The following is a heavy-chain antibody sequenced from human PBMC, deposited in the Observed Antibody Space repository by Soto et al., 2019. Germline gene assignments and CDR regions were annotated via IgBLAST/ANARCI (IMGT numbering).Heavy chain of an antibody. V-gene: IGHV3-66*01. J-gene: IGHJ4*02. Sequence: EVQLVESGGGLVQPGESLRLSCAASGLAVSSNYMSWVRQAPGKGLEWVSVIYSGGSTYYADSVKGRFTISRDNSKNTLYLQMNSLRAEDTAVYYCARDFYYYGSGTMGGYFDYWGQGTLVTVSS. CDR2: IYSGGST. CDR3: ARDFYYYGSGTMGGYFDY. D-gene: IGHD3-10*01. CDR1: GLAVSSNY.